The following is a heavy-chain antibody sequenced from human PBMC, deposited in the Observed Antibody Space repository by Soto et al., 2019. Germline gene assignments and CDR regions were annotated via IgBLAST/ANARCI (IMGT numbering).Heavy chain of an antibody. Sequence: QVQLQESGPGLVKPSGTLSLTCVVSGASISSLNWWTWVRQPPGGGLEWIGEVYYTESVRYNLSLKNRVSLSVDKPMNQFSLQLLSVTAADTAVYYCARYLRRSWQIDVWGQGILVTVSS. CDR1: GASISSLNW. D-gene: IGHD6-19*01. J-gene: IGHJ4*02. CDR2: VYYTESV. V-gene: IGHV4-4*02. CDR3: ARYLRRSWQIDV.